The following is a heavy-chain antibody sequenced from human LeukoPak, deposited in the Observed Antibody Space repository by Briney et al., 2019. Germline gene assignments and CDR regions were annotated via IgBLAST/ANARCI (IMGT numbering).Heavy chain of an antibody. Sequence: PSETRSLTCTVSGDSIGRHYWSWIRQPPGKGLEWIGYIFYVGSTNYNPSLKSRVTISVDTSKNQFSLKLNSVTAADTAVYYCASDYYDSRGEAFDIWGQGTMVTVSS. CDR2: IFYVGST. J-gene: IGHJ3*02. CDR1: GDSIGRHY. CDR3: ASDYYDSRGEAFDI. D-gene: IGHD3-22*01. V-gene: IGHV4-59*11.